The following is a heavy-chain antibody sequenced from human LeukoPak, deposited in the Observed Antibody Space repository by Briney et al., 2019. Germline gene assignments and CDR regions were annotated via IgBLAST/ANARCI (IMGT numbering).Heavy chain of an antibody. V-gene: IGHV4-59*01. CDR2: IYYSGST. J-gene: IGHJ6*03. D-gene: IGHD6-13*01. Sequence: PSETLSLTCTVSGGSISSYYWSWIRQPPGKGLEWIGYIYYSGSTYYNPSLKSRVTISVDTSKNQFSLKLSSVTAADTAVYYCARDDPYSSSWYGNSYYYMDVWGKGTTVTVSS. CDR3: ARDDPYSSSWYGNSYYYMDV. CDR1: GGSISSYY.